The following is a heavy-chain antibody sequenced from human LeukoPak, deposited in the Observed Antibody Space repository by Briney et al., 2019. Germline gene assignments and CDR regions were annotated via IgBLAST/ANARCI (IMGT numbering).Heavy chain of an antibody. Sequence: SETLTLTCTVSGGSISSHYWTWIRQSPGKGLEWIGYISYTGSTNYNPSLKSRVTLSVDTSKNQFSLKLSSVTAADTAVYYCAKGSGSGWYGWFAPWGQGTLVTVSS. CDR1: GGSISSHY. D-gene: IGHD6-19*01. CDR3: AKGSGSGWYGWFAP. V-gene: IGHV4-59*11. CDR2: ISYTGST. J-gene: IGHJ5*02.